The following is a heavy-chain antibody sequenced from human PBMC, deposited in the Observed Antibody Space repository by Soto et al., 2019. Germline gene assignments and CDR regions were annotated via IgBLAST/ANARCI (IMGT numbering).Heavy chain of an antibody. CDR3: ARSGYSYGPNPLLY. CDR1: GGSISSGGYY. CDR2: IYYSGST. Sequence: QVQLQESGPGLVKPSQTLSLTCTVSGGSISSGGYYWSWIRQHPGKGLEWIGYIYYSGSTYYNPSLKCRVTISVDTSKNQFSLKLRSVTAADTAVYYCARSGYSYGPNPLLYWGQGTLVTVSS. D-gene: IGHD5-18*01. V-gene: IGHV4-31*03. J-gene: IGHJ4*02.